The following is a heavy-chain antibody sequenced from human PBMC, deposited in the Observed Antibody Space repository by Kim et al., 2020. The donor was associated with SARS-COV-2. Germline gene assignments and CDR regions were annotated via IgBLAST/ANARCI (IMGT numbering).Heavy chain of an antibody. CDR2: ISSSGSTI. V-gene: IGHV3-48*03. CDR1: GFTFSSYE. CDR3: AYSPDRITTTPGAFDI. Sequence: GGSLRLSCAASGFTFSSYEMNWVRQAPGKGLEWVSYISSSGSTIYYADSVKGRFTISRDNAKNSLYLQMNSLRAEDTAVYYCAYSPDRITTTPGAFDIWGQGTMVTVSS. D-gene: IGHD3-10*01. J-gene: IGHJ3*02.